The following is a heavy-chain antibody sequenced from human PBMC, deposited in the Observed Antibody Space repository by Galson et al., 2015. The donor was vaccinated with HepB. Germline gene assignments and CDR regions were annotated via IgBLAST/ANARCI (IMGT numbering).Heavy chain of an antibody. J-gene: IGHJ4*02. CDR3: AHWNSSRSLDY. CDR2: VSWDDDK. CDR1: RFSLSTSGVG. D-gene: IGHD6-13*01. Sequence: PALVKPTQTLTLTCIFSRFSLSTSGVGVGWVRQPPGKALEWLALVSWDDDKRYSPSLRSRLTITKDTSKNQVVLTMTNMAPVDTATYFCAHWNSSRSLDYWGQGTLVTVSS. V-gene: IGHV2-5*02.